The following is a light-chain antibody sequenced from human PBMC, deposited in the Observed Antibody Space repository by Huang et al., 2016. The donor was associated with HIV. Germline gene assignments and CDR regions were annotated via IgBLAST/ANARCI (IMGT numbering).Light chain of an antibody. Sequence: EIVMTQSPATLSLSPVERATLSCRASQSVSSNLAWYQQKPGQAPRLLIYEASTRATCIPARFRGSGSGTEFTLTISSLLSEDFAVYFCQQYNDWPITFGPGTKVDLK. V-gene: IGKV3-15*01. CDR3: QQYNDWPIT. CDR2: EAS. J-gene: IGKJ3*01. CDR1: QSVSSN.